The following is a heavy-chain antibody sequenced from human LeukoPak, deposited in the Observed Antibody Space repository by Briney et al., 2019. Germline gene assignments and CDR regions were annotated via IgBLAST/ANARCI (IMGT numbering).Heavy chain of an antibody. D-gene: IGHD6-19*01. CDR3: ARRDSSGWYYFDY. CDR2: IYYSGST. V-gene: IGHV4-39*01. CDR1: GGSISSYY. J-gene: IGHJ4*02. Sequence: SETLSLTCTVSGGSISSYYWGWIRQPPGKGLEWIGSIYYSGSTYYNPSLKSRVTISVDTSKSQFSLKLSSVTAADTAVYYCARRDSSGWYYFDYWGQGTLVTVSS.